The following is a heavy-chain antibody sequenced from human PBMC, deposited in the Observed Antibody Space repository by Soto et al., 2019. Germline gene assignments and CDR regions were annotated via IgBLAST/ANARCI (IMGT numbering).Heavy chain of an antibody. CDR3: GGEGGGGGNLDY. CDR2: MNPNSGNT. D-gene: IGHD3-16*01. V-gene: IGHV1-8*01. CDR1: GYTFTSYD. J-gene: IGHJ4*02. Sequence: QVQLVQSGAEVKKPGASVKVSCKASGYTFTSYDINWVRQATGQGLEWMGWMNPNSGNTGYAQKFQGRVTMTRNTSKSTAERGEGSRGSGDAAVFAGGGEGGGGGNLDYWGQGTLVTVSS.